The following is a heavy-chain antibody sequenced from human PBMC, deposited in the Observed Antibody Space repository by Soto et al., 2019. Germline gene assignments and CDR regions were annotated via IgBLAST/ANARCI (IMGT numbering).Heavy chain of an antibody. CDR1: GFTFTRYS. J-gene: IGHJ4*02. CDR2: ISSTTNYI. V-gene: IGHV3-21*06. Sequence: EVQLLESGGGLVKPGGSLRLSCAASGFTFTRYSMNWVLQAPGKGLEWVSSISSTTNYIYSGDSMKGRFTISRDNAKNSLYLEMNSRRAEDTAVYYCARESEDLTSNFDYWGQGNLVAVSS. CDR3: ARESEDLTSNFDY.